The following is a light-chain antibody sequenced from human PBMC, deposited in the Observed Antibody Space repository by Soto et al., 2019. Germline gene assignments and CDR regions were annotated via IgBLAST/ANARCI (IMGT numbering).Light chain of an antibody. CDR1: SSDVGGYNY. CDR3: SSYTRSSTFV. J-gene: IGLJ1*01. V-gene: IGLV2-14*01. CDR2: DVN. Sequence: QSVLTQPASVSGSPGQSITISCTGTSSDVGGYNYVSWYQQLPGKAPKLMIYDVNNRPSGVSNRFSGSKSGNTASLTISGLQAEDEADYYCSSYTRSSTFVFGTGTKLTVL.